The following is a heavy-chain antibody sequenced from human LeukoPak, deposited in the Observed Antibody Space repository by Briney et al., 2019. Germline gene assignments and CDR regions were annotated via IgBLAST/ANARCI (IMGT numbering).Heavy chain of an antibody. Sequence: PSETLSLTCTVSGASISSYYYSWIRQPPGKGLEWIRYFYYSGSTNYNPSLKSRVTISVDTSKNQFSLRLTSVTAADTAVCYCARMGSTSYYFDYWGQGTLVTVSS. J-gene: IGHJ4*02. CDR1: GASISSYY. D-gene: IGHD3-10*01. CDR3: ARMGSTSYYFDY. CDR2: FYYSGST. V-gene: IGHV4-59*01.